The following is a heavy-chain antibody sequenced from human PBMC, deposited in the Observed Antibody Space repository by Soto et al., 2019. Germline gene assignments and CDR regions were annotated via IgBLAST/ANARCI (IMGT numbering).Heavy chain of an antibody. CDR1: GASISGFY. CDR2: IYNSGST. V-gene: IGHV4-59*01. CDR3: ASSTPRLAAAGFVY. J-gene: IGHJ4*02. Sequence: SETLSLTCTVSGASISGFYWSWIRQPPGKGLEWIGYIYNSGSTNYNPSLKSRVTISVDTSKKQFSLKLSSVTAADTAVYYCASSTPRLAAAGFVYWGQGTLVTVSS. D-gene: IGHD6-13*01.